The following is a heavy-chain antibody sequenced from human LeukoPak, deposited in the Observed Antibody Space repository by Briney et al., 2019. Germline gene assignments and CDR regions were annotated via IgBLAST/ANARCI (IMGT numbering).Heavy chain of an antibody. CDR3: ARTVGATAYYYMDV. CDR2: INPSGGST. CDR1: VYTFTIYY. D-gene: IGHD1-26*01. J-gene: IGHJ6*03. Sequence: ASVTVSCTASVYTFTIYYMHWVRQAPRQGLEWMGIINPSGGSTSYAQQFQGRVTMTRDTSTSTVYMELSSLRSEDTAVYYCARTVGATAYYYMDVWGKGTTVTVSS. V-gene: IGHV1-46*01.